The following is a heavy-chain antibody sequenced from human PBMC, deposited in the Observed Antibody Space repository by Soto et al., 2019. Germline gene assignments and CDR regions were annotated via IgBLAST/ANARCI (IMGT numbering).Heavy chain of an antibody. J-gene: IGHJ6*02. D-gene: IGHD5-18*01. CDR3: ARGPDTAMIKDYYYYYYGMDV. CDR2: IIPILGTA. V-gene: IGHV1-69*01. CDR1: GGTFSSYA. Sequence: QVQLVQSGAEVKKPGSSVKVSCKASGGTFSSYAISWVRQATGQGLEWMGGIIPILGTANYAQKFQGRVTITAGESTSKAYMELSSLRSKYSALYYCARGPDTAMIKDYYYYYYGMDVWGQGTTVTVSS.